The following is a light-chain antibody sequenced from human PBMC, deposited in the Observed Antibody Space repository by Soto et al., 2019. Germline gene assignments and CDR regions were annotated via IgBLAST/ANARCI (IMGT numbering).Light chain of an antibody. Sequence: IQLTQSPSTLSGSVGDSVTLTCRASQTLSSWLAWYQQKPGKAPKLLIYKASTLKSGVPSRFSGSGSGTEFTLTISSLQPDDFATYYCQHYNSYSEAFGQGTKVDI. V-gene: IGKV1-5*03. CDR1: QTLSSW. CDR2: KAS. CDR3: QHYNSYSEA. J-gene: IGKJ1*01.